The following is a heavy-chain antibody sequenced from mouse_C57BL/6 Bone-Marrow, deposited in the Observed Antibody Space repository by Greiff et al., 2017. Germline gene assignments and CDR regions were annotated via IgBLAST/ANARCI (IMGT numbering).Heavy chain of an antibody. Sequence: VQLQQPGAELVKPGASVKMSCKASGYTFTSYWITWVKQRPGQGLEWIGDIYPTSGRTNYNAKFKSKAILTVDTSSTTAYMQLSSLTSEDSAVFYCARSGPLGRSFDYWGQGTTLTVSS. CDR3: ARSGPLGRSFDY. CDR1: GYTFTSYW. V-gene: IGHV1-55*01. CDR2: IYPTSGRT. D-gene: IGHD4-1*01. J-gene: IGHJ2*01.